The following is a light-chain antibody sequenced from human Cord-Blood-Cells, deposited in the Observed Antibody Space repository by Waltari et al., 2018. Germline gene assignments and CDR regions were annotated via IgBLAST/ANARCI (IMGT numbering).Light chain of an antibody. Sequence: QSVLTQPPSASGTPGQRVTISCSGSSSNIGSNTVNWYQQLPGTAPKLLIYSNNQRPSGVPDRFSGSKSGTSGSLASSGLQSEDEADYYCAAWDDSLNVVVFGGGTKLTVL. V-gene: IGLV1-44*01. J-gene: IGLJ2*01. CDR1: SSNIGSNT. CDR3: AAWDDSLNVVV. CDR2: SNN.